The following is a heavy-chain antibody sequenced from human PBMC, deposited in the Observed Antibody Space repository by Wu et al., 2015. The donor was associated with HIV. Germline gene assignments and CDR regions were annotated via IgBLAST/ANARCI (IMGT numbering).Heavy chain of an antibody. CDR3: ARGATPITTEFDF. V-gene: IGHV1-2*02. D-gene: IGHD4-11*01. CDR2: INPSSGST. Sequence: QVQLVQSEAEVKKPGASVRVSCETSGYTFTNYYIHSGAGRAPGHGLEWMAWINPSSGSTILAEAFEGRISVTTDTSLRTVYLELESLTFRDTAMYFCARGATPITTEFDFWGQGTLITVSS. J-gene: IGHJ4*02. CDR1: GYTFTNYY.